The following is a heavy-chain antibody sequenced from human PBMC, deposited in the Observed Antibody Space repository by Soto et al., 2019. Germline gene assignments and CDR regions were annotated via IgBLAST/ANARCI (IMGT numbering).Heavy chain of an antibody. J-gene: IGHJ4*02. Sequence: QVQLVQSGAEVKKPGSSVKVSCKASGGTFSSYAISWVRQAPGQGLVWMGGNIPIFGTANYAQKFQGRVTITADEPTSTAHRELSSLRSEDTAGYYCARAPGDYYDSSGLLDYWGQGTLVTVSS. CDR1: GGTFSSYA. CDR3: ARAPGDYYDSSGLLDY. D-gene: IGHD3-22*01. CDR2: NIPIFGTA. V-gene: IGHV1-69*12.